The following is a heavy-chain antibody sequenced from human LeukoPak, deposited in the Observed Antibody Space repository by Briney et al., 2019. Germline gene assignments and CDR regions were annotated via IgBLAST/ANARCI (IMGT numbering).Heavy chain of an antibody. J-gene: IGHJ4*02. CDR3: AKLTNSGDYGLIDY. CDR1: GFTFSSCG. D-gene: IGHD4-17*01. CDR2: IRYDGSNK. Sequence: GGSLRLSCAASGFTFSSCGMHWVRQAPGKGLEWVAFIRYDGSNKYYADSVKGRFTISRDNSKNTLYLQMNSLRAEDTAVYYCAKLTNSGDYGLIDYWGQGTLVTVSS. V-gene: IGHV3-30*02.